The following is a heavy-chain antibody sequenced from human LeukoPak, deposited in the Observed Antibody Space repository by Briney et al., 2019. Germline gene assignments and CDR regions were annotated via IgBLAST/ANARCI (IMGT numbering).Heavy chain of an antibody. Sequence: SVKVSCKTSGDPFSSHGISWVRQAPGQGLEWMGGIIPVFHTANYEQDFQDRLTITTNESTDTVYMELSSLTSEDTAVYYCARDYNFDSSPYDDALDIWGQGTMVTVSS. CDR2: IIPVFHTA. CDR1: GDPFSSHG. CDR3: ARDYNFDSSPYDDALDI. J-gene: IGHJ3*02. D-gene: IGHD3-22*01. V-gene: IGHV1-69*05.